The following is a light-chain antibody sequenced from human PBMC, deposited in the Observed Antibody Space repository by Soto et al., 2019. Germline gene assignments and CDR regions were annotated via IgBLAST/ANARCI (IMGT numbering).Light chain of an antibody. V-gene: IGLV2-14*01. CDR1: SSDVGRHSY. CDR2: EVT. J-gene: IGLJ1*01. CDR3: SSFTTSSTRV. Sequence: QSALTQPASVSGSPGQSITFSCTGTSSDVGRHSYVSWYQQRPGKAPRLMIYEVTKRPSGISNRFSGSKSGNTASLTISGLQAEDEADYYCSSFTTSSTRVFGTGTKVTVL.